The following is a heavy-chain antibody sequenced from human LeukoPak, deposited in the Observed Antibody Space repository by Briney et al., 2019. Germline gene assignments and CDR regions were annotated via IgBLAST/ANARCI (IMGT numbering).Heavy chain of an antibody. CDR1: GGSISSSY. CDR2: IHYSGTT. J-gene: IGHJ3*02. CDR3: ARSQHLSEDVFDI. D-gene: IGHD3-16*02. V-gene: IGHV4-59*01. Sequence: PSETLSLTCNVSGGSISSSYWSWIRQPPGKGLEWVGNIHYSGTTNYNPSLKSRVTMSVDTSKNQFSLELRSVTAPDTAVYYCARSQHLSEDVFDIWGQGTMVTVSS.